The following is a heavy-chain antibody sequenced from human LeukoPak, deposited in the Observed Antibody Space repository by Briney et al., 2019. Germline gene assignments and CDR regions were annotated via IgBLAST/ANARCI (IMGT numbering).Heavy chain of an antibody. V-gene: IGHV3-23*01. CDR2: ISDNGVRT. CDR1: GFTFSSYA. CDR3: ARDMFTTGWSAFDI. Sequence: GGSLRLSCAASGFTFSSYAMSWVRQAPGKGLEWVSAISDNGVRTYYADSVKGRFTISRDNSKNTLSLQMSSLRAEDTAVYYCARDMFTTGWSAFDIWGPGTMVTVSS. J-gene: IGHJ3*02. D-gene: IGHD6-19*01.